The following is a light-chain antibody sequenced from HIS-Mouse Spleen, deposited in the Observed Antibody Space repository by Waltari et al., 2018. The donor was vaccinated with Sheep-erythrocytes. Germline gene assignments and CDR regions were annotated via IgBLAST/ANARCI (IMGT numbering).Light chain of an antibody. J-gene: IGKJ3*01. CDR1: QSLLHSNGYNY. Sequence: DIVMTQSPLSLPVTPGEPASISCRSSQSLLHSNGYNYLDWYLQKPGQSPQLLIYLGSNRASGVLERCSGSGSGTDFTLKISRVEAEDVGVYYCMQALQTPIFTFGPGTKVDIK. CDR2: LGS. V-gene: IGKV2-28*01. CDR3: MQALQTPIFT.